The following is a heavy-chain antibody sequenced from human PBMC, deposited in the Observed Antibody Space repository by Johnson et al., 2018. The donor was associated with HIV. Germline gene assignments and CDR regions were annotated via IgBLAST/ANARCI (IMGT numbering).Heavy chain of an antibody. V-gene: IGHV3-66*01. CDR3: ARGEYGVDAFDI. D-gene: IGHD4-17*01. Sequence: VQLVESGGGVVRPGGSLRLACAASGFTFDDYGMNWVRQAPGKGLEWVSVIYSGGSTYFADSVKGRFTISRDNSKNTLYLQMKSLRAVDTAVYYCARGEYGVDAFDIWGQGTMVTVSS. CDR1: GFTFDDYG. J-gene: IGHJ3*02. CDR2: IYSGGST.